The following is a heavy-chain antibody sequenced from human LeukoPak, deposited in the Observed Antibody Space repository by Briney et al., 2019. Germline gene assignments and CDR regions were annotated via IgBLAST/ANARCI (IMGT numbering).Heavy chain of an antibody. Sequence: PSETLSLTCTVSGYSISSGYYWGWIRQPPGKGLEWIGSIYHSGSTYYNPSLKSRVTISVDTSKNQSSLKLSSVTAADTAVYYCVRQGYDILTGYLLAYYFDYWGQGTLVTVSS. J-gene: IGHJ4*02. V-gene: IGHV4-38-2*02. CDR2: IYHSGST. CDR1: GYSISSGYY. D-gene: IGHD3-9*01. CDR3: VRQGYDILTGYLLAYYFDY.